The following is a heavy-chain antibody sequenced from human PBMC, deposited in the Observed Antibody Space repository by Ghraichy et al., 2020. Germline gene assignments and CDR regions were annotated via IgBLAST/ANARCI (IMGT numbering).Heavy chain of an antibody. J-gene: IGHJ4*02. D-gene: IGHD1-1*01. Sequence: GGSLRLSCSASGFIFSYSWMHWVRQAPGKGLVWVSRINRDGSSTNYADSVKGRFTISRDNAKNTMYLEMNSLRAEDTAVYYCARVGQDAYNLLDKWGQGTLVTFSS. CDR2: INRDGSST. CDR1: GFIFSYSW. CDR3: ARVGQDAYNLLDK. V-gene: IGHV3-74*01.